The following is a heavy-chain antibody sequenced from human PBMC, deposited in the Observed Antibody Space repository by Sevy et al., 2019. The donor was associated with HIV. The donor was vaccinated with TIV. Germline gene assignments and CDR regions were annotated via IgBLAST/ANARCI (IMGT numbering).Heavy chain of an antibody. J-gene: IGHJ4*02. Sequence: GGSLRLSCAGSGFTFSSYWMTWVRQAPGKGLEWVANIKQDGSMKYYVNSVKGRFTISRDNAKNSVYLQMNSLRAEDTAIYCCARSIAAIGSDYWGQGTLVTVSS. CDR1: GFTFSSYW. CDR3: ARSIAAIGSDY. D-gene: IGHD6-13*01. CDR2: IKQDGSMK. V-gene: IGHV3-7*01.